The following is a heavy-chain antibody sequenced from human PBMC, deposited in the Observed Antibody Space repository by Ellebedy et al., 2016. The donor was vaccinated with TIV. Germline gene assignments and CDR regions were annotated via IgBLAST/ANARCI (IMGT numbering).Heavy chain of an antibody. CDR2: IYHSGST. Sequence: SETLSLTXTVSGYSISSGYYWGWFRQPPGKGLEWIGSIYHSGSTYYNPSLKSRVTISVDTSKNQFSLKLSSVTAADTAVYYCARDRGSGGSPNYWGQGTLVTVSS. V-gene: IGHV4-38-2*02. D-gene: IGHD2-15*01. CDR1: GYSISSGYY. J-gene: IGHJ4*02. CDR3: ARDRGSGGSPNY.